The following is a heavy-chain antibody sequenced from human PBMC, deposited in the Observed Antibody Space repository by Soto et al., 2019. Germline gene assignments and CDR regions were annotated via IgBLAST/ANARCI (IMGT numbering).Heavy chain of an antibody. V-gene: IGHV4-34*01. CDR1: GGSLSDHY. D-gene: IGHD6-13*01. Sequence: PSETLSLTCGVSGGSLSDHYWSWIRQSPGKGLEWLGESNHGGSTNYNPSLTSRLTVSVDTSKNQVSLKLRSVTAADTAVYYCASRAYCSSIRYSSGYWGQGIQFTISS. J-gene: IGHJ4*02. CDR2: SNHGGST. CDR3: ASRAYCSSIRYSSGY.